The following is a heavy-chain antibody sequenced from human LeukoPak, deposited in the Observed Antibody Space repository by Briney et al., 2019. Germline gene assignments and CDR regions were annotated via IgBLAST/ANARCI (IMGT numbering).Heavy chain of an antibody. D-gene: IGHD6-19*01. CDR2: IPYDGSYK. J-gene: IGHJ4*02. Sequence: PGGSLRLSCAASGFTFSSFGMHWVRQAPGKGLEWLAVIPYDGSYKFYADSVKGRVTISRDNSKNTLYLQMNSLRAEDTAVYYCAKDRIAVTQTYYFDYWGQGTLVTVSS. CDR1: GFTFSSFG. CDR3: AKDRIAVTQTYYFDY. V-gene: IGHV3-30*18.